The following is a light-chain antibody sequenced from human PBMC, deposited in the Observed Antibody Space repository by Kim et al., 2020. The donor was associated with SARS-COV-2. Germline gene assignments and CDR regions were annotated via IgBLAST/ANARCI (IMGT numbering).Light chain of an antibody. CDR2: AAS. V-gene: IGKV1-39*01. J-gene: IGKJ2*01. Sequence: DIQMTQSPSSLSASVGDRVTITCRASQTISTYLNWYQQKPGKAPKLLISAASSLGGGVPSRFSGGGSGTDFALTIDTLQPEDIATYYCQKNYITPYNFGQGTKLEI. CDR3: QKNYITPYN. CDR1: QTISTY.